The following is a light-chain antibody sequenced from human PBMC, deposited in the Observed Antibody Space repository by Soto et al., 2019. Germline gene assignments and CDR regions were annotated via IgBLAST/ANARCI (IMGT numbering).Light chain of an antibody. Sequence: EVVLTQSPATLSLSPGERATLSCRASQNVRTFLDWYQQKPGQAPRLLIYGASNRATGIPAMFSGSGSGTDFTLTISSLEPEDFAVYYCQQHSHWPPWTFGQGTKVDIK. CDR3: QQHSHWPPWT. CDR2: GAS. CDR1: QNVRTF. J-gene: IGKJ1*01. V-gene: IGKV3-11*01.